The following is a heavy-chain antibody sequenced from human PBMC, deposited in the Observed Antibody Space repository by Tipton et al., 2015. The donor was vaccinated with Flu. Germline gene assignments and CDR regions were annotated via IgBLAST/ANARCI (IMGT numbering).Heavy chain of an antibody. V-gene: IGHV1-8*03. CDR2: MNPNSGNT. CDR1: GYTFTSYD. Sequence: QLVQSGAEVKEPGASVKVSCKASGYTFTSYDINWVRQATGQGLEWMGWMNPNSGNTGYAQKFQDRVTITRNTSISTAYMELSSLRSEDTAVYYCARPRGSYGSGSYSWFEPWGQGTLVTVSS. CDR3: ARPRGSYGSGSYSWFEP. J-gene: IGHJ5*02. D-gene: IGHD3-10*01.